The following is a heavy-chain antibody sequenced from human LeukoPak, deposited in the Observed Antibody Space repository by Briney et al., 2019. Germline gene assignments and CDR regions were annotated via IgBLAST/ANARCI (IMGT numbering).Heavy chain of an antibody. J-gene: IGHJ6*02. CDR1: GYTFTSYD. V-gene: IGHV1-18*01. CDR2: ISAYNGNT. Sequence: ASVKVSCKASGYTFTSYDINWVRQAPGQGLEWMGWISAYNGNTNYAQKLQGRVTMTTDTSTSTAYMELRSLRSDDTAVYYCARVGGWHNYYYGMDVWGQGTTVTVSS. CDR3: ARVGGWHNYYYGMDV. D-gene: IGHD6-19*01.